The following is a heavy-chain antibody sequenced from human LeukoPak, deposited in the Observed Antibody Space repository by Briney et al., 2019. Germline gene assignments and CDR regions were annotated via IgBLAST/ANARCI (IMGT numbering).Heavy chain of an antibody. CDR2: VSSGGYV. Sequence: PGGSLRLSCEASGFTFSRYTMNWVRHAPGKGLEWVSSVSSGGYVYYAESLKGRFTVSRDNAGNSLSLQMNSLRAEDTAIYYCARELSEAAPLWGQGTLVTVSS. CDR1: GFTFSRYT. CDR3: ARELSEAAPL. V-gene: IGHV3-21*01. D-gene: IGHD3-16*02. J-gene: IGHJ4*02.